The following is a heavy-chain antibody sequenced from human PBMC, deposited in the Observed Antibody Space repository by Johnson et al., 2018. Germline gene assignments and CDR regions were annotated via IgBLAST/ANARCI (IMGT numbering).Heavy chain of an antibody. CDR1: GFTFSSYG. CDR2: IWYDGSNK. J-gene: IGHJ3*02. CDR3: VKGDQAAFDI. V-gene: IGHV3-33*06. Sequence: QVQLVQSGGGVVQPGRSXRLSCAASGFTFSSYGMHWVRQAPGKGLEWVAVIWYDGSNKDYADSVKGRFAISRDNSKNTLCLQMNSLRPEDTAVYYCVKGDQAAFDIWGHGTTVTVSS.